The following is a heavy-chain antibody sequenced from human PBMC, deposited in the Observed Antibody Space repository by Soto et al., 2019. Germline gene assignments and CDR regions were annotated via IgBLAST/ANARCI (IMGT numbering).Heavy chain of an antibody. V-gene: IGHV4-59*12. CDR3: ARDKITGLFDY. D-gene: IGHD2-8*02. CDR1: GGSISSYY. Sequence: PSETLSLTCTVSGGSISSYYWSWIRQPPGKGLEWIGYIYYSASTNYSPSLKSRVTISVDTSKNQFSLKLTSVTAADTAVYYCARDKITGLFDYWGQGTQVTVSS. J-gene: IGHJ4*02. CDR2: IYYSAST.